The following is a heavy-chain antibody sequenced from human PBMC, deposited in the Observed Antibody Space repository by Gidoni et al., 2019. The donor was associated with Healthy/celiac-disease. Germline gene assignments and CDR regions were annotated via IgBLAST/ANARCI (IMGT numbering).Heavy chain of an antibody. CDR1: GFTFSSYS. V-gene: IGHV3-21*01. D-gene: IGHD5-18*01. CDR3: ARVPTMVTGY. J-gene: IGHJ4*02. CDR2: ISSSSSYI. Sequence: EVQLVESGGGLVKPGGSLSLSCAASGFTFSSYSMNWVRQAPGKGLEWFSSISSSSSYIYYADSVKGRFTISSDNAKNSLYLQMNSLRAEETAVYYCARVPTMVTGYWGQGTLVTVSS.